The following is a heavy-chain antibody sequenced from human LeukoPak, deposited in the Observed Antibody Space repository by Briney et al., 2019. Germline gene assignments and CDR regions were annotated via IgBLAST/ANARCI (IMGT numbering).Heavy chain of an antibody. D-gene: IGHD3-10*01. CDR1: GFTFSSYG. CDR2: ISYDGSNK. CDR3: ATIRSYGSGSYYY. V-gene: IGHV3-30*03. Sequence: GGSLRLSCAASGFTFSSYGMHWVRQAPGKGLEWVAVISYDGSNKYYADSVKGRFTISRDNSKNTLYLQMNSLRAEDTAVYYCATIRSYGSGSYYYWGQGTLVTVSS. J-gene: IGHJ4*02.